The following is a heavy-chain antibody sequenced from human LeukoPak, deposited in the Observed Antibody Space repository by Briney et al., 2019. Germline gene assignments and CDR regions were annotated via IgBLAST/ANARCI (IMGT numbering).Heavy chain of an antibody. CDR3: ARRKTNWDYGYYYYYMDV. CDR2: ISAYNGNT. V-gene: IGHV1-18*01. J-gene: IGHJ6*03. D-gene: IGHD1-7*01. CDR1: GYTFTSYG. Sequence: ASVKVSCKASGYTFTSYGISWVRQAPGQGLEWMGWISAYNGNTNYAQKLQGRVTMTTDTSTSTAYMELRSLRSDDTAVYYCARRKTNWDYGYYYYYMDVWGKGTTVAVSS.